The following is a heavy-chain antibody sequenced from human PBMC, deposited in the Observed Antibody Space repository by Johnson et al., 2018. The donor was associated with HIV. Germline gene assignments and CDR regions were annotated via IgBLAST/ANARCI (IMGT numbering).Heavy chain of an antibody. Sequence: VQLVESGGGLVQPGGSLRLSCAASGFTFSGYDMHWVRQATGKGLEWVSAIGSAGDTHYPGSVKGRFTISRENAKNSLYLQMNSLKTEDTAVYYCTTDWALEWFHNDAFDIWGQGTMVTVSS. V-gene: IGHV3-13*01. CDR2: IGSAGDT. D-gene: IGHD3-3*01. J-gene: IGHJ3*02. CDR1: GFTFSGYD. CDR3: TTDWALEWFHNDAFDI.